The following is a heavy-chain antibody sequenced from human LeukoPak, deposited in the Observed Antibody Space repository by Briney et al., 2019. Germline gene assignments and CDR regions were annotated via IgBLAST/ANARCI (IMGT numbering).Heavy chain of an antibody. V-gene: IGHV1-2*06. Sequence: ASVKVSCKASGYTFTGYYMHWVRQAPGQGLEWIGRINPNSGGTNYAQKFQGRVTMTRDTSISTAYMELSRLRSDDTAVYYCARDNLGYYSSTSCYQHSGQGTLVTVSS. CDR1: GYTFTGYY. D-gene: IGHD2-2*01. J-gene: IGHJ1*01. CDR3: ARDNLGYYSSTSCYQH. CDR2: INPNSGGT.